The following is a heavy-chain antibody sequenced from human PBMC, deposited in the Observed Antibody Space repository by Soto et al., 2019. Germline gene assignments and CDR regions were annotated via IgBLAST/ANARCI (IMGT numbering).Heavy chain of an antibody. D-gene: IGHD3-10*01. CDR1: GFTFSSYA. J-gene: IGHJ5*02. CDR3: VKGTYYYGSGSYYNWFDP. Sequence: PGGSLRLSCSASGFTFSSYAMHWVRQAPGKGLEYVSAISSNGGSTYYADSVKGRFTISRDNSKNTLYLQMSSLRAEDTAVYYCVKGTYYYGSGSYYNWFDPWGQGTLVTVSS. V-gene: IGHV3-64D*06. CDR2: ISSNGGST.